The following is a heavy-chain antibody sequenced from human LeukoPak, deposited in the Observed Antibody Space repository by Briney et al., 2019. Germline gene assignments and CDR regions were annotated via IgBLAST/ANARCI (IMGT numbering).Heavy chain of an antibody. J-gene: IGHJ4*02. V-gene: IGHV4-30-4*01. CDR2: IFYSGST. CDR3: ARATGYYFFDL. D-gene: IGHD3-9*01. CDR1: GGSITSGHYY. Sequence: KSSQTLSLTCPVSGGSITSGHYYWSWIRQPPGRGLEWIGYIFYSGSTYYNPSLKSRLTISVDTSKNQFSLKLSSVTAADTAVYYCARATGYYFFDLWGQGNLVTVS.